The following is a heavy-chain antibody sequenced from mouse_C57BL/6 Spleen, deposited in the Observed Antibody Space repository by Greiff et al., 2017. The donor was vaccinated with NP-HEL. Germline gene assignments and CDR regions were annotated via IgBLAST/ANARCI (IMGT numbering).Heavy chain of an antibody. CDR1: GYPFTSYW. V-gene: IGHV1-53*01. CDR3: ARLRDGYYPYFDY. CDR2: INPSNGGT. J-gene: IGHJ2*01. Sequence: QVQLQQPGTELVKPGASVKLSCKASGYPFTSYWMHWVKQRPGQGLEWIGNINPSNGGTNYNEKFKSKATLTVDKSSSTAYMQLSSLTSKNSAVYYCARLRDGYYPYFDYWGQGTTLTVSS. D-gene: IGHD2-3*01.